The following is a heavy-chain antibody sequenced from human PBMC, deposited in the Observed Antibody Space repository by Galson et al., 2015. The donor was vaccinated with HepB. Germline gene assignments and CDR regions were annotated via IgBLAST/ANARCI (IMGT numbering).Heavy chain of an antibody. V-gene: IGHV3-30-3*01. J-gene: IGHJ4*02. CDR1: GFTFSSYA. CDR3: ARDNGYYFDY. CDR2: ISYDGSNK. Sequence: SLRLSCAASGFTFSSYAMHWVRQAPGKGLEWVAVISYDGSNKYYADSVKGRFTISRDNSKNTLYLQMNSLRAEDTAVYYCARDNGYYFDYWGQGTLVTVSS. D-gene: IGHD2-8*01.